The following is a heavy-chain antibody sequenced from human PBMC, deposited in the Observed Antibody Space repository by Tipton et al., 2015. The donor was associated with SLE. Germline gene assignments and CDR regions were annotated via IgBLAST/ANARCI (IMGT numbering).Heavy chain of an antibody. Sequence: TLSLTCTVSGVSTSSGGYFWNWIRHYPGKGLEWIGSIHRSGTTHYNPSLKSRVTLAVDTSKNQFSLKLSVVTAADTAVYYCVSSGYPLGTFESWGQGTMVTVSS. D-gene: IGHD3-9*01. CDR1: GVSTSSGGYF. CDR2: IHRSGTT. V-gene: IGHV4-31*03. CDR3: VSSGYPLGTFES. J-gene: IGHJ3*02.